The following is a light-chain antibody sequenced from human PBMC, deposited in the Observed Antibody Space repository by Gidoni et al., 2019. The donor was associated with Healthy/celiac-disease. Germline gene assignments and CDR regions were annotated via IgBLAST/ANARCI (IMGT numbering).Light chain of an antibody. J-gene: IGLJ3*02. CDR1: SPNIGSNT. CDR3: AAWDDSLNGLWV. CDR2: SNN. Sequence: QSVLTQPPSASGTPGQRVTIACSGSSPNIGSNTLNWYQQLPGTAPNLLIYSNNQRPSGVPDRFSGSKSGTSASLAISGLQSEDEADYYCAAWDDSLNGLWVFGGGTKLTVL. V-gene: IGLV1-44*01.